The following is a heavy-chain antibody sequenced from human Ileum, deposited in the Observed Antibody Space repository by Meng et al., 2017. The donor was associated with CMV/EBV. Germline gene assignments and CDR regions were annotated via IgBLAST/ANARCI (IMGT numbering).Heavy chain of an antibody. Sequence: GFTFSSNAMSWVRQAPGKGLEWVSVIYSGGSSTYYADSVKGRFTISRDNSKNTLYLQMNSLRAEDTAVYYCATTSREWELQGGYFDYWGQGTLVTVSS. CDR2: IYSGGSST. D-gene: IGHD1-26*01. V-gene: IGHV3-23*03. CDR1: GFTFSSNA. CDR3: ATTSREWELQGGYFDY. J-gene: IGHJ4*02.